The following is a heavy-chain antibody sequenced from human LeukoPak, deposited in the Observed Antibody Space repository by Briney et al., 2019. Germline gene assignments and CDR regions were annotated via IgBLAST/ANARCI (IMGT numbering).Heavy chain of an antibody. CDR3: ARYCSSTSCYGAFDI. CDR2: INANSGGT. J-gene: IGHJ3*02. V-gene: IGHV1-2*02. Sequence: ASVKVPCKASGYTFTRHYMLWVRQAPGQGLEWMGWINANSGGTNYAQKFQGRVTMTRDTSISPAYMELSRLRSDDTAVYYCARYCSSTSCYGAFDIWGQGTMVTVSS. CDR1: GYTFTRHY. D-gene: IGHD2-2*01.